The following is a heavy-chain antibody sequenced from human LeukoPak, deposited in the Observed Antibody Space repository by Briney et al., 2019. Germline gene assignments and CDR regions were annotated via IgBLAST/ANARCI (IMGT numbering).Heavy chain of an antibody. D-gene: IGHD3-22*01. CDR1: GGSISSGNYY. V-gene: IGHV4-61*02. J-gene: IGHJ4*02. CDR3: ARATYEDFDS. Sequence: SQTLSLTCTVSGGSISSGNYYWSWIRQPAGKGLEWVGRIYSSGSTNYNPSLESRVTISVDTSKSQFSLKLSSVIAADTAVYYCARATYEDFDSWGQGTLVTVSS. CDR2: IYSSGST.